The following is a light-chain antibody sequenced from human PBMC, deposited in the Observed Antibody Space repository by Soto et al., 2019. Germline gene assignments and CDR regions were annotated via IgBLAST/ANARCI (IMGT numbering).Light chain of an antibody. CDR2: GAS. CDR1: QSVISSS. Sequence: EIGLTQSPGTLYLSPGERATLSCRAGQSVISSSLVWYQQKPGQALRLLIYGASSRATGIPDRFSGSGSGTDFTLTISRLEPEDFAVYYCQQYGSSPITFGQGTRLEI. J-gene: IGKJ5*01. CDR3: QQYGSSPIT. V-gene: IGKV3-20*01.